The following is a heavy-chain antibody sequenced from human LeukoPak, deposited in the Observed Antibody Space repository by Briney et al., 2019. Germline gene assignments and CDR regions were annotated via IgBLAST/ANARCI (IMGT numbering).Heavy chain of an antibody. V-gene: IGHV3-74*01. D-gene: IGHD2-21*02. CDR1: GFTFNSYW. CDR2: INSDESGT. J-gene: IGHJ4*02. Sequence: QPGGSLRLSCAASGFTFNSYWMHWARQAPGKGLVCVSRINSDESGTTYADSVKGRLTISRDNAKNTLYLQMNSLRAEDTAVYYCARGTIAYCGGDCYYYFDYWGQGTLVTVSS. CDR3: ARGTIAYCGGDCYYYFDY.